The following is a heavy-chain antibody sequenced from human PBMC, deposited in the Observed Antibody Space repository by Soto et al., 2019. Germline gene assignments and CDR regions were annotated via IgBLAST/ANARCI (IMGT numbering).Heavy chain of an antibody. J-gene: IGHJ4*02. D-gene: IGHD6-19*01. Sequence: EVQVLESGGGLVQPGGSLRLSCAVSGFTFGSYAMNWVRQAPGKGLQWVSFISAGGGTTYYADSVKGRLTISRDKSKNTLYLQMNSLRVEDTAVYYCAKGGGSGWSSKRYFDFWGQGTLVTVSS. V-gene: IGHV3-23*01. CDR1: GFTFGSYA. CDR3: AKGGGSGWSSKRYFDF. CDR2: ISAGGGTT.